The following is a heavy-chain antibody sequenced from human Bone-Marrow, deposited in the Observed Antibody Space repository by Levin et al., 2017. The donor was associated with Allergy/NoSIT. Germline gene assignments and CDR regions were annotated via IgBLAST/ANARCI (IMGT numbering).Heavy chain of an antibody. V-gene: IGHV4-39*01. CDR3: ARRGTPRFTLVRGVIWWFGP. CDR2: VYHSGTT. Sequence: SQTLSLTCSVSGGSMSSSSYYWGWVRQPPGKGLEWIGSVYHSGTTQYNPSLKSRANVSADTSRNQFSLNLTSVTAADTAVYYCARRGTPRFTLVRGVIWWFGPWGPGTLVTVSS. CDR1: GGSMSSSSYY. J-gene: IGHJ5*02. D-gene: IGHD3-10*01.